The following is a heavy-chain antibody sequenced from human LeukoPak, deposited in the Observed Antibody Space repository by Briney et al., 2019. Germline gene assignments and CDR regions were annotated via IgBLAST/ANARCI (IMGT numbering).Heavy chain of an antibody. Sequence: SETLSLTCAVYGGSFSGYYWSWIRQPPGKGLEWIGEINHSGSTNYNPSLKSRVTISVDTSKNQFSLKLSSVTAADTAVYYCARHGGFQLWSSQDFDYWGQGTLVTVSS. CDR3: ARHGGFQLWSSQDFDY. CDR1: GGSFSGYY. J-gene: IGHJ4*02. V-gene: IGHV4-34*01. CDR2: INHSGST. D-gene: IGHD3-16*01.